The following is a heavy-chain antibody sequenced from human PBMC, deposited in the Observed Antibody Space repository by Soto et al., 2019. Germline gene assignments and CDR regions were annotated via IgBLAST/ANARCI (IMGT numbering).Heavy chain of an antibody. CDR2: INHSGST. D-gene: IGHD3-9*01. CDR3: ARGQRYFDWLLWAFDY. CDR1: GGSFSGYY. V-gene: IGHV4-34*01. J-gene: IGHJ4*02. Sequence: QVQLQQWGAELLKPSETLSLTCAVYGGSFSGYYWSWIRQPPGKGLEWIGEINHSGSTNYNPSLMSRVTISVDTSKNQFSLKLRAVTAADTAVYYCARGQRYFDWLLWAFDYWGQGTLVTVSS.